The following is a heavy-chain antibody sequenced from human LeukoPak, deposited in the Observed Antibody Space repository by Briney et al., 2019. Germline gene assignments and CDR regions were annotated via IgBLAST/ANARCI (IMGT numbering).Heavy chain of an antibody. J-gene: IGHJ4*02. CDR3: AKRLQYYDILTGYYLYYFDY. CDR1: GFTFSSYT. V-gene: IGHV3-23*01. CDR2: ITTSDGNT. D-gene: IGHD3-9*01. Sequence: PGGSLRLSCAASGFTFSSYTMSWVRQAPGKGLEWVSTITTSDGNTYYADSVKGRFTISRDNSKNTLYLQMNSLRAEDTAVYYCAKRLQYYDILTGYYLYYFDYWGQGTLVTVSS.